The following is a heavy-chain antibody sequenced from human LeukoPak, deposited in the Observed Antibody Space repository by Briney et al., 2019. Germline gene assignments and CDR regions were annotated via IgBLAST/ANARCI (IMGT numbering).Heavy chain of an antibody. V-gene: IGHV3-21*01. Sequence: GGSLRLSCAASGFTFSSYSMNWVRQAPGKGLEWVSSISSSSSYIYYADSVKGRFTISRDNAKNSLYLQMNSLRAEDTAVYYCAREEGEVRGVIMHYYYYMDVWGKGTTVTVSS. CDR1: GFTFSSYS. J-gene: IGHJ6*03. D-gene: IGHD3-10*01. CDR3: AREEGEVRGVIMHYYYYMDV. CDR2: ISSSSSYI.